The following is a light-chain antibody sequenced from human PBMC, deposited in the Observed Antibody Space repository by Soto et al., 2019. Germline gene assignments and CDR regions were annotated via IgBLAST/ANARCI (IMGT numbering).Light chain of an antibody. V-gene: IGKV3-15*01. CDR1: QSVSSN. Sequence: EIVMTQSPATLSVSPGERATLSCRASQSVSSNLAWYQHKPGQAPRLLIHGASTRATGIPDRFSGSGSGTEFTLTISSLQAEDVAIYSCQQYNNSPRTFGQGTKVEIK. CDR3: QQYNNSPRT. J-gene: IGKJ1*01. CDR2: GAS.